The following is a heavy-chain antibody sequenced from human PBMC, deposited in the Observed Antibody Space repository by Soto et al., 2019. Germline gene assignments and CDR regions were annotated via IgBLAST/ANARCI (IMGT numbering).Heavy chain of an antibody. J-gene: IGHJ4*02. D-gene: IGHD3-22*01. V-gene: IGHV3-48*01. CDR1: GFTFSSYS. CDR3: ARSLVVAPKY. Sequence: PGGSLRLSCAASGFTFSSYSMNWVRQAPGKGLEWVSYISSSSSTIYYADSVKGRFTISRDNAKNSLYLQMNSLRAEDTAVYYCARSLVVAPKYWGQGTLVTVSS. CDR2: ISSSSSTI.